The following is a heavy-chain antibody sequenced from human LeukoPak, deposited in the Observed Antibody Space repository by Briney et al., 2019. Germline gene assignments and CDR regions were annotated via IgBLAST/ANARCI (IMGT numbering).Heavy chain of an antibody. CDR2: ISAYNGNT. Sequence: ASVKVSCKASGGTFSSYAISWVRQAPGQGLEWMGWISAYNGNTNYAQKLQDRVTMTTDTTTSTAYMELRSLRPDDTAVYYCARDLPRVTMIGDPWGQGTLVTVSS. CDR3: ARDLPRVTMIGDP. J-gene: IGHJ5*02. V-gene: IGHV1-18*01. D-gene: IGHD3-22*01. CDR1: GGTFSSYA.